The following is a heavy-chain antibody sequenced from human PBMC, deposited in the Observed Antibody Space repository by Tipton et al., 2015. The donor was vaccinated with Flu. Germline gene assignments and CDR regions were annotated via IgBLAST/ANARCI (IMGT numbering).Heavy chain of an antibody. J-gene: IGHJ4*02. CDR1: GGSISSYY. Sequence: LRLSCTVSGGSISSYYWSWVRQPAGKGLEWIGRIYTSGSTNYNPSLKSRVTMSVDTSKNQFSQKLSSVTAADTAVYYCAREDYDSSGYYLDYWGQGTLVTVSS. V-gene: IGHV4-4*07. D-gene: IGHD3-22*01. CDR2: IYTSGST. CDR3: AREDYDSSGYYLDY.